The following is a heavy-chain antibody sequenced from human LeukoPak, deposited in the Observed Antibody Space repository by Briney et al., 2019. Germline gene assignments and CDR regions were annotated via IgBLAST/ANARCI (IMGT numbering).Heavy chain of an antibody. V-gene: IGHV1-18*01. Sequence: GASVTVSCTASGYTFTSYGISWVRQAPGQGLEWMGWISAYNGNTNYAQKLQGRVTMTTDTSTSTAYMELRSLRSDDTAVYYCARDRIVATIGRGFDYWGQGTLVTVSS. CDR3: ARDRIVATIGRGFDY. CDR2: ISAYNGNT. J-gene: IGHJ4*02. D-gene: IGHD5-12*01. CDR1: GYTFTSYG.